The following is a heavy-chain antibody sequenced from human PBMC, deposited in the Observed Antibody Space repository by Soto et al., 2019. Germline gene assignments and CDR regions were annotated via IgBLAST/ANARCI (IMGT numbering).Heavy chain of an antibody. D-gene: IGHD3-9*01. CDR3: ARPPGYISDWYYFDL. J-gene: IGHJ4*02. V-gene: IGHV1-2*02. CDR2: ISPKSGGT. Sequence: ASVKVSCKASGYTFIDYYMHWVRQAPGQGFEWMGRISPKSGGTNYAQKFQGRVTMTWDTSLNTAYMELSSLISEGPAVYYCARPPGYISDWYYFDLWGQGTLVTVSS. CDR1: GYTFIDYY.